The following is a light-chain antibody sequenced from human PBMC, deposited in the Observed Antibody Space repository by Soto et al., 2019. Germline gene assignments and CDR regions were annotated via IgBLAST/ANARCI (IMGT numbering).Light chain of an antibody. J-gene: IGKJ1*01. CDR2: GAS. CDR1: HSVSNRY. CDR3: QQYHTDWT. Sequence: EIVLTRSPGTLSLSPGERATLSCRASHSVSNRYLAWYQQKPGQAPRLLLYGASNRATGIPDRFSGSGSGTEFTLTISSLQVDDYATFYCQQYHTDWTFGQGTKVDIK. V-gene: IGKV3-20*01.